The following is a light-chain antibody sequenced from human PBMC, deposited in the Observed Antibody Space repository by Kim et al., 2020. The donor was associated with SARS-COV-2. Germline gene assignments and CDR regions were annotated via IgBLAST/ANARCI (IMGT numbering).Light chain of an antibody. Sequence: DVQMTQSPSSVSASIGDRVTITCRASQGIASWLAWYQQKPGKAPKLLIYAASGLQGGVPSRFSGSRSGTDFTLTISSLQPEDFATYYCQQSNNLPITFGQGTRLEIK. J-gene: IGKJ5*01. CDR1: QGIASW. CDR2: AAS. CDR3: QQSNNLPIT. V-gene: IGKV1-12*01.